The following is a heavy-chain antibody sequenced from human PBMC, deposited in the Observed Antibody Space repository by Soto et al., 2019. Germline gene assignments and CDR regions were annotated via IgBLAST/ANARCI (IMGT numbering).Heavy chain of an antibody. CDR2: INAGNGNT. D-gene: IGHD6-6*01. CDR1: GYTFTSYA. CDR3: ARDFRRGGLAARPQQSPKATEYFQH. Sequence: ASVKVSCKASGYTFTSYAMHWVRQAPGQRLEWMGWINAGNGNTKYSQKFQGRVTITRDTSASTAYMELSSLRSEDTAVYYCARDFRRGGLAARPQQSPKATEYFQHWGQGTLVTVSS. J-gene: IGHJ1*01. V-gene: IGHV1-3*01.